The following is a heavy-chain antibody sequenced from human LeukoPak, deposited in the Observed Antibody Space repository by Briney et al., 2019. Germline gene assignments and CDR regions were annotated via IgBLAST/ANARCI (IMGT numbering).Heavy chain of an antibody. CDR2: IYTSGST. CDR3: ARAEGAASHI. V-gene: IGHV4-61*02. CDR1: GGSISSGSYY. D-gene: IGHD3-16*01. Sequence: SETLSLTCTVSGGSISSGSYYWSWIRQPAGKGLEWIGRIYTSGSTNYNPSLKSRVTISVDTSKNQFSLKLSSVTAADTGVYFCARAEGAASHIWGQGTMVSVFS. J-gene: IGHJ3*02.